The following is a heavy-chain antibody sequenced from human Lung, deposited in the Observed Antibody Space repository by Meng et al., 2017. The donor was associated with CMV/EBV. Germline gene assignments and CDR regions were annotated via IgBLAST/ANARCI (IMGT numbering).Heavy chain of an antibody. J-gene: IGHJ4*02. CDR2: FDPEDGET. CDR3: VTDDLCSGGDCSVGY. V-gene: IGHV1-24*01. D-gene: IGHD2-21*02. Sequence: ASVKVSXKVSGYNIIELSMQWVRQAPGKGLEWMGGFDPEDGETIFAQKFQGRVRLTEDTSTNTAYMELRSLTSADTAVYYCVTDDLCSGGDCSVGYWGQGVLVTVSS. CDR1: GYNIIELS.